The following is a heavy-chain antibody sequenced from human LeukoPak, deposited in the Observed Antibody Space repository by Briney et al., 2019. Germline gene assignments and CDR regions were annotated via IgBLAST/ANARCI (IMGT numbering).Heavy chain of an antibody. CDR3: AKDRRQQLVPHYFDY. D-gene: IGHD6-13*01. CDR1: GFTFSSYA. J-gene: IGHJ4*02. Sequence: GGSLRLSCAASGFTFSSYAMSWVRQAPGKGLEWVSAISGSGGSTYYADSVKGRFTISRDNSKNTLYLQMNSLRAEDTAVYYCAKDRRQQLVPHYFDYWGQGTLITVSS. V-gene: IGHV3-23*01. CDR2: ISGSGGST.